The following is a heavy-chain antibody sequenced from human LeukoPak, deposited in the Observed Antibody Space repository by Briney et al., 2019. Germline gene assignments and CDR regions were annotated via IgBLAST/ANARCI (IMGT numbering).Heavy chain of an antibody. CDR3: AKDAVRGVMRYYFDY. Sequence: GGSLRLSCAASGFTFSSYGMHWVRQAPGKGLEWVAVISYDGSNKYYADSVKGRFTISRDNSKNTLYLQMNSPRAEDTAVYYCAKDAVRGVMRYYFDYWGQGTLVTVSS. J-gene: IGHJ4*02. CDR2: ISYDGSNK. CDR1: GFTFSSYG. D-gene: IGHD3-10*01. V-gene: IGHV3-30*18.